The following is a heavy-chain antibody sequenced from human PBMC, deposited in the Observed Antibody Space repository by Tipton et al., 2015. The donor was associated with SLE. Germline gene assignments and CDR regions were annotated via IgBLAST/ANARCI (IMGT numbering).Heavy chain of an antibody. CDR2: IYSGGSST. CDR3: AKVAVAGRDY. D-gene: IGHD6-19*01. Sequence: SLRLSCAASGFTFSSYAMSWVRQAPGKGLEWVSVIYSGGSSTYYADSVKGRFTISRDNSKNTLYLQMNSLRAEDTAVYYCAKVAVAGRDYWGQGTLVTVSS. V-gene: IGHV3-23*03. CDR1: GFTFSSYA. J-gene: IGHJ4*02.